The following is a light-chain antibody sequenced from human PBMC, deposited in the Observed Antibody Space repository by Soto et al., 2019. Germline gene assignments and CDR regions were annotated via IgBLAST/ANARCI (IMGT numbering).Light chain of an antibody. CDR3: HRYGNSGT. CDR1: QSVASNY. J-gene: IGKJ1*01. Sequence: EIVLTQSPGTLSLSPGDRATLSCWASQSVASNYSAWYQQKPGEAPSLLIYGSSRRATGIPDRFSGSGSGTDFPRTISILAHEDFAIYYYHRYGNSGTFGQGTKVEIK. V-gene: IGKV3-20*01. CDR2: GSS.